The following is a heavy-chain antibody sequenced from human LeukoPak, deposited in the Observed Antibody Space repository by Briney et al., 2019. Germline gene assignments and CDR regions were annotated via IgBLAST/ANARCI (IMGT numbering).Heavy chain of an antibody. CDR3: ARRGAVAGNFDY. D-gene: IGHD6-19*01. V-gene: IGHV4-59*08. Sequence: PSETLSLTCTVSGGSISSYYWSWIRQPPGKGLEWIGYIYYSGSTNYNPSLKSRVTISVDTSKNQFSLKLSSVTAADMAVYYCARRGAVAGNFDYWGQGTLVTVSS. CDR1: GGSISSYY. CDR2: IYYSGST. J-gene: IGHJ4*02.